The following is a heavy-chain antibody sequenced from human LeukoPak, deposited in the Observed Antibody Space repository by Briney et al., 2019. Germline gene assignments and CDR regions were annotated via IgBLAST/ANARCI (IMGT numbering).Heavy chain of an antibody. CDR2: IYYSGST. CDR1: GGSISSYY. D-gene: IGHD3-3*01. J-gene: IGHJ4*02. V-gene: IGHV4-59*01. CDR3: ARARYDFWSGYPGGGTYYFDY. Sequence: SETLSLTCTVSGGSISSYYWSWIRQPPGKGLEWIGYIYYSGSTNYNPSLKSRVTISVDTSKNQFSLKLSSVTAADTAVYYCARARYDFWSGYPGGGTYYFDYWGQGTLVTVSS.